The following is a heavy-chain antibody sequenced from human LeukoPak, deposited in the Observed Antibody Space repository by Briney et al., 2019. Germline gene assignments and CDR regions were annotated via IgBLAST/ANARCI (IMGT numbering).Heavy chain of an antibody. CDR3: PKESSPRVDYDFWSGYYIDY. J-gene: IGHJ4*02. D-gene: IGHD3-3*01. Sequence: GGSLRLSCAASGFTFSSDAMSWGRQAPGEGLEWGSAISGSGGSTYYADSVKGRVTISRDNSKNTLYLQMNSLRAEDTAVYYCPKESSPRVDYDFWSGYYIDYWGQGTLVTVSS. CDR2: ISGSGGST. V-gene: IGHV3-23*01. CDR1: GFTFSSDA.